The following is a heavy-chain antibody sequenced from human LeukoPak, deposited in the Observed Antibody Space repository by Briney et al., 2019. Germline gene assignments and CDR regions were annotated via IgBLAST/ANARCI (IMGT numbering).Heavy chain of an antibody. CDR2: IIPIFGIA. Sequence: ASVKVSCKASVGTFSSYAISWVRQAPGQGGEWMGRIIPIFGIAKYEQKFQGRVTNTADKSTSTAYMELSSLRSEDTAVYYCARASNYVAGGLIPYYYYGMDVWGQGTTVTVSS. D-gene: IGHD4-11*01. J-gene: IGHJ6*02. CDR1: VGTFSSYA. V-gene: IGHV1-69*04. CDR3: ARASNYVAGGLIPYYYYGMDV.